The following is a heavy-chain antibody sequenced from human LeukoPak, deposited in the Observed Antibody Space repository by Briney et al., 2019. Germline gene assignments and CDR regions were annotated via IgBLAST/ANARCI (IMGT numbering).Heavy chain of an antibody. J-gene: IGHJ4*02. CDR1: GFTFSSYA. D-gene: IGHD3-22*01. CDR2: ISYDGSNK. CDR3: ARDYYDSSGYLD. V-gene: IGHV3-30*04. Sequence: GGSLRLSCAASGFTFSSYAMHWVRQAPGKGLEWVAVISYDGSNKYYADSVKGRFTISRDNSKNTLYLQMNSLRAEDTAVYYCARDYYDSSGYLDWGQGTLVTVSS.